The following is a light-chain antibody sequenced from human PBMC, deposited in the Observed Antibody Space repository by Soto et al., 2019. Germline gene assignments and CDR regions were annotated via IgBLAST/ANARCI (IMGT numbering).Light chain of an antibody. CDR2: GAS. V-gene: IGKV3-15*01. CDR1: QSVSSN. Sequence: EIVMTQSPATLSVSPGETATLSCRASQSVSSNLAWYQQKPGQAPSLLIYGASTRATDIPPRFSGSGSGTEFTLTITSLQSEDFAVYYCQQYGSSYPWTFGQGTKVEIK. CDR3: QQYGSSYPWT. J-gene: IGKJ1*01.